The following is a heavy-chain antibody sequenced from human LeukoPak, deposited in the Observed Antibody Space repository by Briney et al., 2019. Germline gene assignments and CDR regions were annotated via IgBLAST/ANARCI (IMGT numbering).Heavy chain of an antibody. D-gene: IGHD5-18*01. CDR1: GFTFSGSA. CDR3: TSPTGYNYGIDY. J-gene: IGHJ4*02. V-gene: IGHV3-73*01. Sequence: GGSLRLSCAASGFTFSGSAMHWVRQASGKGLEWVGRIRTKPNSYATAYAASVKGRFTIPRDDSKNTAYLQMNSLKTEDTAVYYCTSPTGYNYGIDYWGQGTLVTVSS. CDR2: IRTKPNSYAT.